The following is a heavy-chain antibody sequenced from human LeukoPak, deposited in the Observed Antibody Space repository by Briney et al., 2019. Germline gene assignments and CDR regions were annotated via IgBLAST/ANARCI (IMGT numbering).Heavy chain of an antibody. D-gene: IGHD1-26*01. CDR2: ISSSRNTM. V-gene: IGHV3-48*02. CDR3: ARDGGLYSGPSYFDY. Sequence: GGSLRLSCAASGFTFSSYSMNWVRQAPGKGLEWVSYISSSRNTMYYADSVKGRFTISRDNAKNSLYLQMNSLRDEDMAVYYCARDGGLYSGPSYFDYWGQGTLVTVSS. J-gene: IGHJ4*02. CDR1: GFTFSSYS.